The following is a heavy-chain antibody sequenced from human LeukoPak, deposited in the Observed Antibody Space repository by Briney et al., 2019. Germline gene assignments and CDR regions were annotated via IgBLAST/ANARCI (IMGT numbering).Heavy chain of an antibody. CDR2: IYTSGST. Sequence: SETLSLTCTVSGGSISSYYWSWIRQPAGKGLEWIGRIYTSGSTNYNPSLKSRVTMSVDTSKNQFSLKLSSVTAADTAVYYCARVGYCSGDSSYSIAWFDPWGQGTLVTVSS. CDR3: ARVGYCSGDSSYSIAWFDP. J-gene: IGHJ5*02. V-gene: IGHV4-4*07. D-gene: IGHD2-15*01. CDR1: GGSISSYY.